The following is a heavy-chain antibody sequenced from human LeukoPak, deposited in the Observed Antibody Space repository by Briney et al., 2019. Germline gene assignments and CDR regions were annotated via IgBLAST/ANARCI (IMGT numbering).Heavy chain of an antibody. J-gene: IGHJ4*02. V-gene: IGHV4-59*01. CDR2: IYYSGHH. Sequence: PSESLSLTCTVSGGSISSYYRSWVRQHPGKGLEWLGFIYYSGHHTSQTSLKTRVTISVDTSKNRFTLKLSSVTAADTAVYYWARAGSWKLSFDYWGQGTLVTVSS. CDR1: GGSISSYY. D-gene: IGHD6-13*01. CDR3: ARAGSWKLSFDY.